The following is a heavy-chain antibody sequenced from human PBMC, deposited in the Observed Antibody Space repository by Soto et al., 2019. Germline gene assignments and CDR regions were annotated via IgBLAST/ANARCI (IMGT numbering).Heavy chain of an antibody. Sequence: QVQLVQSGAEVKKPGSSVKVSCQASGGSFSDYAMSWVRQAPGQGLEWMGGIIPMLGIADNAQKFQGRVIITADEYTSTVYMELSSLRSEDTAVYYCARDGDYYDSSGFQRDYHYYGMDVWGQGTTVTVAS. CDR2: IIPMLGIA. CDR3: ARDGDYYDSSGFQRDYHYYGMDV. J-gene: IGHJ6*02. V-gene: IGHV1-69*01. D-gene: IGHD3-22*01. CDR1: GGSFSDYA.